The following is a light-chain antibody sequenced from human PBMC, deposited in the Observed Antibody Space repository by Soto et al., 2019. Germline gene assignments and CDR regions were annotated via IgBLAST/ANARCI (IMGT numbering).Light chain of an antibody. CDR1: SSNIGSKS. CDR3: GTWDSSLSVVV. V-gene: IGLV1-51*01. J-gene: IGLJ2*01. CDR2: DNN. Sequence: QSVLTQPPSVSAAPGQKVTISCSGSSSNIGSKSVSWYQQLPGTAPKLLIYDNNKRPSGIPDRFSGSKSGTSATLGITGLQTGDEAEYYCGTWDSSLSVVVIGGGTKLTVL.